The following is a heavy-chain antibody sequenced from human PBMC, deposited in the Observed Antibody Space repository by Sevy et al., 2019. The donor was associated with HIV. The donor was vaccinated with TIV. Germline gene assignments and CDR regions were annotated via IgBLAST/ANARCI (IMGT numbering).Heavy chain of an antibody. CDR1: GFTFGEYS. Sequence: GGSLRVSCTASGFTFGEYSMSWFRQAPGKGLEWVSFIRSEVYGGTTEYAASVKGRFTISRDDSKSTAYLQMSSLKTEDTAVYYCTRGRRVYADYGVDYRGQGTLVTVSS. D-gene: IGHD4-17*01. V-gene: IGHV3-49*03. J-gene: IGHJ4*02. CDR2: IRSEVYGGTT. CDR3: TRGRRVYADYGVDY.